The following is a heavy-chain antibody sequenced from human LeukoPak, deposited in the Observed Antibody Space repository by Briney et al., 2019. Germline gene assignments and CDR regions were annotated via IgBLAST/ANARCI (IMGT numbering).Heavy chain of an antibody. CDR1: GFTSSSYV. J-gene: IGHJ3*02. D-gene: IGHD6-13*01. CDR3: ARDDSSSWYDAFDI. CDR2: IKQDGSEK. Sequence: GGSLRLSCAASGFTSSSYVMSWVRQAPGKGLEWVANIKQDGSEKYYVDSVKGRFTISRDNAKNSLYLQMNSLRTGDTAVYYCARDDSSSWYDAFDIWGQGTMVTVSS. V-gene: IGHV3-7*01.